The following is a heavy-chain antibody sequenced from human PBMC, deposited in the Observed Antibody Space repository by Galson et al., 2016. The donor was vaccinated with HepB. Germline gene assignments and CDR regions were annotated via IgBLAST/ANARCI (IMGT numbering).Heavy chain of an antibody. V-gene: IGHV3-23*01. D-gene: IGHD2-21*01. CDR2: MGGGGGTI. CDR3: AKFSTMWSVYMHA. Sequence: SLRLSCAASGFTFSSYAMSWVRQAPGKGLEWVSTMGGGGGTIYYADSVKGRFSISRDNFKNTLYLQMNSLRAEDTAVYYCAKFSTMWSVYMHAWGKRTTDTVSS. J-gene: IGHJ6*03. CDR1: GFTFSSYA.